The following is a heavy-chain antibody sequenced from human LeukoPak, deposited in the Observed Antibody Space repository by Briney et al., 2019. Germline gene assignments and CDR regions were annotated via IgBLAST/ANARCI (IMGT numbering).Heavy chain of an antibody. Sequence: ASETLSLTCTVSGGSISSYYWSWIRQPPGKGLEWIGYIYYSGSTNYNPSLKSRVTISVDTSKNQFSLKLSSVTAADTAVYYCARHTDYDYYYDMDVWGQGTTVTVSS. CDR1: GGSISSYY. CDR2: IYYSGST. CDR3: ARHTDYDYYYDMDV. V-gene: IGHV4-59*08. J-gene: IGHJ6*02.